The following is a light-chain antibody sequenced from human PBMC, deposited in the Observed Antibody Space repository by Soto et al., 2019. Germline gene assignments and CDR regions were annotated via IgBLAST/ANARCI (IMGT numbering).Light chain of an antibody. CDR1: QSVSNSY. J-gene: IGKJ1*01. Sequence: PGERATLSCRASQSVSNSYLAWYQQKPGQAPRLLIYGASSRASGIPDRFSGSGSGTDFTLTISRLEPEDFAVYYCQQYGSSPWTFGRGTKVEIK. CDR3: QQYGSSPWT. V-gene: IGKV3-20*01. CDR2: GAS.